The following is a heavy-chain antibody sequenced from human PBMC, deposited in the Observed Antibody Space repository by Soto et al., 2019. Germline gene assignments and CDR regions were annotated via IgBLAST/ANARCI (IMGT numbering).Heavy chain of an antibody. CDR1: GFTFSSYA. J-gene: IGHJ4*02. V-gene: IGHV3-23*01. Sequence: GGSLRLSCAASGFTFSSYAMSWVRQAPGKGLEWVSAISGSGGSTYYADSVKGRFTISRDNAKNSLYLQMNSLRAEDTALYYCARSPRPYYYDSSGYAPYYFDYWGQGTLVTVSS. D-gene: IGHD3-22*01. CDR3: ARSPRPYYYDSSGYAPYYFDY. CDR2: ISGSGGST.